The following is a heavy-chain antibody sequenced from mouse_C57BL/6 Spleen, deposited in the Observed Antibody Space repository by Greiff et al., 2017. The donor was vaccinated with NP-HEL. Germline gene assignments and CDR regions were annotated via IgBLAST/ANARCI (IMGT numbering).Heavy chain of an antibody. CDR3: ARSATTVVAPDY. J-gene: IGHJ2*01. CDR2: IDPSDSYT. Sequence: VQLQQPGAELVMPGASVKLSCKASGYTFTSYWMHWVKQRPGQGLEWIGEIDPSDSYTNYNQKFKGKSTLTVDKSSSTAYMQLSSLTSEDSAVYYCARSATTVVAPDYWGQGTTLTVSS. CDR1: GYTFTSYW. D-gene: IGHD1-1*01. V-gene: IGHV1-69*01.